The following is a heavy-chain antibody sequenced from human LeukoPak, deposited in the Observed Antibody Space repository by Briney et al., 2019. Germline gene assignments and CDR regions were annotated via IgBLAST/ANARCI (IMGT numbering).Heavy chain of an antibody. J-gene: IGHJ4*02. CDR2: ISHDGSDR. CDR1: GLTFSSHA. CDR3: AKEGYYGSGSYPYYFDY. Sequence: GGSLRLSCAASGLTFSSHAMHWVRQAPGKGLEWVAVISHDGSDRHYTDSVKGRLTISRDNSKNTLYLQMNSLRAEDTAVYYCAKEGYYGSGSYPYYFDYWGQGTLVTVSS. V-gene: IGHV3-30-3*01. D-gene: IGHD3-10*01.